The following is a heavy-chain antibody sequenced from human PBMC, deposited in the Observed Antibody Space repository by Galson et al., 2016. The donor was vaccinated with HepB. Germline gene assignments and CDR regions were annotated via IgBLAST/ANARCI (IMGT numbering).Heavy chain of an antibody. J-gene: IGHJ4*02. CDR3: TRGWIREYSSGNGGGNGGDH. Sequence: SLRLSCAASGFIVSSNYMNWVRQAPGNGLEWVSVLYASGKTYYADSVMGRFTISRDNSKNILFLQMNSLRAEDTAVYYCTRGWIREYSSGNGGGNGGDHWGQGTLVTVSS. D-gene: IGHD2-21*01. CDR1: GFIVSSNY. V-gene: IGHV3-53*01. CDR2: LYASGKT.